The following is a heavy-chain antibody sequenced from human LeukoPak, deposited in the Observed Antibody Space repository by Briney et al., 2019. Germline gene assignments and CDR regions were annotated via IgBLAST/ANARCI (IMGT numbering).Heavy chain of an antibody. Sequence: PGGSLRLSCAASGFTFSSYPLHWVRQVPGTGLEWVAVISYDGSNKYSADSVRGRFTLSRDNSKNTVYLQMNSLRAEDTAVYSCTRERKSGIAAFDYWGQGTLVTVSS. J-gene: IGHJ4*02. D-gene: IGHD6-13*01. V-gene: IGHV3-30-3*01. CDR1: GFTFSSYP. CDR2: ISYDGSNK. CDR3: TRERKSGIAAFDY.